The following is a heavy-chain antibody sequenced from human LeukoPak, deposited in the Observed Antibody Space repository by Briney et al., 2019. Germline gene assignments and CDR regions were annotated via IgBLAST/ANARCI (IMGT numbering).Heavy chain of an antibody. J-gene: IGHJ4*02. CDR1: GFTFSSYS. CDR3: AKARGIAVAADFDY. CDR2: ISSSSSYI. V-gene: IGHV3-21*04. Sequence: PGGSLRLSCAASGFTFSSYSMNWVRQAPGKGLEWVSSISSSSSYIYYADSVKGRFTISRDNAKNSLYLQMNSLRAEDTALYYCAKARGIAVAADFDYWGQGTLVTVSS. D-gene: IGHD6-19*01.